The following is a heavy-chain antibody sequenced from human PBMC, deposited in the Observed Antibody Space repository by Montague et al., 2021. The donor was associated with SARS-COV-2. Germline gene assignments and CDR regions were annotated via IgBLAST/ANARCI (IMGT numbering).Heavy chain of an antibody. Sequence: SETLSLTCTVSGGSIRSYYWSWIRQPPGKGLEWIGEIYSSVSTNYNPSLKSRVTISMDTSKSQFSLKLTSVTAADTAVYYCARHTRGWQPFDFWGQGTLVTVSS. J-gene: IGHJ4*02. V-gene: IGHV4-59*01. CDR1: GGSIRSYY. D-gene: IGHD6-19*01. CDR2: IYSSVST. CDR3: ARHTRGWQPFDF.